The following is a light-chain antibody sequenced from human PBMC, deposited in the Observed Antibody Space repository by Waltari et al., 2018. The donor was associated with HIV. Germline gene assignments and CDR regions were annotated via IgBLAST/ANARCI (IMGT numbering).Light chain of an antibody. CDR1: SGHSSYI. V-gene: IGLV4-60*03. J-gene: IGLJ3*02. CDR2: LEGSGSY. Sequence: QPVLTQSSSASASLGSSVKLTCTLSSGHSSYIIAWHQQQPGKAPRYLMKLEGSGSYNKGCGVPDRFSGSSSGADRYLTISNLQSEDEADYYCETWDSNTLVFGGGTKLTVL. CDR3: ETWDSNTLV.